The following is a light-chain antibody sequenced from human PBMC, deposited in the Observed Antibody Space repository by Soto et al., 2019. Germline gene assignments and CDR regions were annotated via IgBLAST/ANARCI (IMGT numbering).Light chain of an antibody. Sequence: QSVLTQPRSVSESPGQSVTISCTGTSSDVGGYNYVSWYHQHPGEAPKLMIYDVSERPSGVPDRFTASKSGNTASLTISGLQAEDEADYYCCSYAGSYTYLFGTGTKLTVL. V-gene: IGLV2-11*01. CDR2: DVS. J-gene: IGLJ1*01. CDR1: SSDVGGYNY. CDR3: CSYAGSYTYL.